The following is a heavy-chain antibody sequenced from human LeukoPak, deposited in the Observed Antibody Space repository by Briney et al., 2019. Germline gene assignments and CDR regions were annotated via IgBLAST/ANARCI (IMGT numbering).Heavy chain of an antibody. CDR3: ARGPNSNWSGLDF. V-gene: IGHV3-74*01. CDR2: INSDGSWT. Sequence: PGGSLRLSCAASGNYWMHWVRQVPGKGLVWVSHINSDGSWTSYADSVKGRFTISRDNAKNTLYLQVSNLRAEDTAVYYCARGPNSNWSGLDFWGQGTLLTVSS. J-gene: IGHJ4*02. D-gene: IGHD6-6*01. CDR1: GNYW.